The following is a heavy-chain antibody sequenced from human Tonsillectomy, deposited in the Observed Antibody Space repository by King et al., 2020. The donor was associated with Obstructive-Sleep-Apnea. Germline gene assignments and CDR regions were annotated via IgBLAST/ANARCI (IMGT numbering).Heavy chain of an antibody. CDR1: GFTFSSYG. Sequence: VQLVESGGGVVQPGRSLRLSCAASGFTFSSYGMHWVRQAPGKGLEWVAVISYDGSNKYYADSVKGRFTISRDNSKNTLYLQMNSLRAEDTAVYYCAKAPSGYSYGKDYAFDIWGQGTMVTVSS. J-gene: IGHJ3*02. CDR2: ISYDGSNK. V-gene: IGHV3-30*18. D-gene: IGHD5-18*01. CDR3: AKAPSGYSYGKDYAFDI.